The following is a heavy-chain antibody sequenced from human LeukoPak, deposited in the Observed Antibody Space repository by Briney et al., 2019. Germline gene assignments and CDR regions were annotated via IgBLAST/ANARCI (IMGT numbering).Heavy chain of an antibody. V-gene: IGHV4-4*07. J-gene: IGHJ4*02. Sequence: SETLSLTCTVSGGSISGYYWSWIRQPAGQGLECIGRIFSSGSTNYNPSLKGRVTMSVDTSKNKFSLRLSSVTAADTAVYYCARDLGLSLDYWGQGILVTVSS. CDR1: GGSISGYY. CDR2: IFSSGST. CDR3: ARDLGLSLDY. D-gene: IGHD3-16*01.